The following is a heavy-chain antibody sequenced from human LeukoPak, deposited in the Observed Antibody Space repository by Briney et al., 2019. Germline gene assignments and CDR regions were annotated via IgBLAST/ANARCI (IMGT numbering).Heavy chain of an antibody. CDR3: ARTTGRYLQFDP. D-gene: IGHD3-9*01. CDR2: IYYTGST. J-gene: IGHJ5*02. V-gene: IGHV4-38-2*02. CDR1: GDSISSGAY. Sequence: SETLSLTCSVSGDSISSGAYWGWIRQPPGKGLEWIGSIYYTGSTYYNPSLRSRVTISVDTSKNQFSLKLRSVTAADTAVYYCARTTGRYLQFDPWGQGTLVTVSS.